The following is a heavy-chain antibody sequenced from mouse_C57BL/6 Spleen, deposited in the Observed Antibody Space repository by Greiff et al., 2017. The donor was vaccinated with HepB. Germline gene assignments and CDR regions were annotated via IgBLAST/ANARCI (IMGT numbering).Heavy chain of an antibody. J-gene: IGHJ3*01. CDR1: GYAFTNYL. Sequence: VQLQQSGAELVRPGTSVKVSCKASGYAFTNYLIEWVKQRPGQGLEWIGVINPGSGGTNYNEKFKGKATLTADKSSSTAYMQLSSLTSEDSAVYFCARSDEGAFAYWGQGTLVTVSA. CDR2: INPGSGGT. V-gene: IGHV1-54*01. CDR3: ARSDEGAFAY.